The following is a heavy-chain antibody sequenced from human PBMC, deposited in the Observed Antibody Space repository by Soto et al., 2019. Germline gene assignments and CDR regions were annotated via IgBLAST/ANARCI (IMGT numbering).Heavy chain of an antibody. CDR2: IYYSGST. V-gene: IGHV4-59*01. CDR3: ARDDLHDYDSSGYFDY. D-gene: IGHD3-22*01. J-gene: IGHJ4*02. Sequence: SETLSLTCTVSGGSISSYYWSWIRQPPGKGLEWIGYIYYSGSTNYNPSIKSRVTISADTSKNQSSLKLSSVTAADTAVYYCARDDLHDYDSSGYFDYWGQGTLVTVSS. CDR1: GGSISSYY.